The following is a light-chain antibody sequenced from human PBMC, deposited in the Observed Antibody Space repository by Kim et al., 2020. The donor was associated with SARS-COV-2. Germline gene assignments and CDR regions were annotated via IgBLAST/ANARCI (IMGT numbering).Light chain of an antibody. J-gene: IGKJ2*01. CDR2: GAS. CDR3: QHYGTSPYT. Sequence: SPGEGATLAWGASQSCSASALVWYQQRPGQSPRLLIYGASTRAPGIPDRCSGSGAGTDFTLTISRLEPVDFAVYFCQHYGTSPYTLGRGTKLEIK. CDR1: QSCSASA. V-gene: IGKV3-20*01.